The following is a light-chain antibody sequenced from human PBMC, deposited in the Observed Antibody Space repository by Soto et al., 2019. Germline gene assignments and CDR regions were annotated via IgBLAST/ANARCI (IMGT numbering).Light chain of an antibody. CDR3: QQRSNWPYT. J-gene: IGKJ2*01. V-gene: IGKV3-11*01. Sequence: EIVLTQSPAPLLRSPGEKPTLSCGPGQGVTSYFAWYQQKPGQAPSLLIYDASYRAPGIPARFSGSGSGTDFTLTISSLQPEDFAVYYCQQRSNWPYTFGQGTKLDIK. CDR2: DAS. CDR1: QGVTSY.